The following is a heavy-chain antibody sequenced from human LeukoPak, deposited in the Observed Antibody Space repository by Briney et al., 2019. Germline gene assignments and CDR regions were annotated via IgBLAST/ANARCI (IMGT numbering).Heavy chain of an antibody. Sequence: AASVKVSCKASGYTFTGYYMHWVRPAPGQGLEWMGWIYPKSGGTNYAQKFQGRFTMTRDTSISTAYRELSRLRSDDTAVYYCARGVGGNARWRNFDWSKKIPMRDYFDYWGQGTLVTVSS. CDR2: IYPKSGGT. D-gene: IGHD3-9*01. J-gene: IGHJ4*02. CDR1: GYTFTGYY. CDR3: ARGVGGNARWRNFDWSKKIPMRDYFDY. V-gene: IGHV1-2*02.